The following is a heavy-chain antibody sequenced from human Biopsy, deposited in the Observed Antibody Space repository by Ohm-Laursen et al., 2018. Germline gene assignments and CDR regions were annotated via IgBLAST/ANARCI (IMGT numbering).Heavy chain of an antibody. CDR1: GGSITSYY. J-gene: IGHJ3*01. V-gene: IGHV4-59*01. D-gene: IGHD5-24*01. CDR2: IYYSGST. Sequence: TLSLTCTVSGGSITSYYRSWIRRPPGKRLEWIGYIYYSGSTNYNPSLKSRVTISEDRSKNQFSLRLSSVTAADTAVYYCARDSGGMATILDAFDLWGQGTMVTVSP. CDR3: ARDSGGMATILDAFDL.